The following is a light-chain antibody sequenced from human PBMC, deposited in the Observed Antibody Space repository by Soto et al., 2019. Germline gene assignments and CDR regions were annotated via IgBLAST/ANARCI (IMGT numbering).Light chain of an antibody. CDR3: QQYGSSPTWT. CDR1: QSVSSNY. Sequence: ESVLTQSPGTLSLSPGERATLSCRASQSVSSNYLAWYQQKPGQAPRLLIYGASTRATGIPDRFSGSGSGTDFTPTIRRLEPEDSAVYYCQQYGSSPTWTFGQGTKVEIK. CDR2: GAS. V-gene: IGKV3-20*01. J-gene: IGKJ1*01.